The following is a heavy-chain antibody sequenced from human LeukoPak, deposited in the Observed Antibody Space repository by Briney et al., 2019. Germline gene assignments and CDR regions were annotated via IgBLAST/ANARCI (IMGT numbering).Heavy chain of an antibody. CDR3: AKAAVPRQLWSRYYFDY. J-gene: IGHJ4*02. CDR1: GFXFSSYA. V-gene: IGHV3-23*01. D-gene: IGHD2-2*01. Sequence: LRLSXXASGFXFSSYAMSWVRQAPGKGLEWVSAISGSGGSTYYADSVKGRFTISRDNSKNTLYLQMNSLRAEDTAVYYCAKAAVPRQLWSRYYFDYWGQGTLVTVSS. CDR2: ISGSGGST.